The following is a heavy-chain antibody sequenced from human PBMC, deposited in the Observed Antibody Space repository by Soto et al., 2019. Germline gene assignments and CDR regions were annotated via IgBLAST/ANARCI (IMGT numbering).Heavy chain of an antibody. CDR2: INSDGSST. D-gene: IGHD2-8*01. Sequence: PGGSLRLSCAASGFTFSSYWLHWVSQAPGKGLAWVSRINSDGSSTSYADSVKGRFTISRDNAKNTLYLQMNSLSADDTAVYYCARDYNARSSLSWFGPCRQRPLVSVSS. CDR1: GFTFSSYW. J-gene: IGHJ5*01. V-gene: IGHV3-74*01. CDR3: ARDYNARSSLSWFGP.